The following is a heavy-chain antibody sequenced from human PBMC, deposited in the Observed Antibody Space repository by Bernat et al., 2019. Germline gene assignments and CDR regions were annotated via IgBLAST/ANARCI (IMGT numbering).Heavy chain of an antibody. CDR3: ARGMSSSWPYYYTMDV. Sequence: EVQLVQSGAEVKKPGESLKISCKGSGYIFTNYWVAWVRQMPGKGLEWMGIIYPGDSDAEYGPSFQGQVTISADKSISTAYLQWSGLKASDTAIYYCARGMSSSWPYYYTMDVWGQGTTATVSS. CDR1: GYIFTNYW. CDR2: IYPGDSDA. V-gene: IGHV5-51*03. J-gene: IGHJ6*02. D-gene: IGHD6-13*01.